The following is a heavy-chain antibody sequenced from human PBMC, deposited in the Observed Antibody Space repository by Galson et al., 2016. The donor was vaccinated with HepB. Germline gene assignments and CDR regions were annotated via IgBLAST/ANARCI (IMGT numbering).Heavy chain of an antibody. V-gene: IGHV3-30-3*01. D-gene: IGHD2-2*01. CDR2: VSDDGTHT. CDR3: ARSSSCSTINCFLPFDS. J-gene: IGHJ4*02. CDR1: GFTFSSHA. Sequence: SLRLSCAASGFTFSSHAMHWVRQAPGKGLERVAIVSDDGTHTDSADSVKGRFTISRDNSKNTLYLQMNSLRAEDTSMYYCARSSSCSTINCFLPFDSWGLGTLVTVSS.